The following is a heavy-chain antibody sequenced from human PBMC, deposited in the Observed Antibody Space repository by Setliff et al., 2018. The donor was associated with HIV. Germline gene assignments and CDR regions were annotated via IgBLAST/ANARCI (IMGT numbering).Heavy chain of an antibody. D-gene: IGHD1-26*01. J-gene: IGHJ4*02. CDR1: GYSISRGYY. CDR2: IYHSGNT. CDR3: ASFLVGGSYYYFDS. V-gene: IGHV4-38-2*01. Sequence: SETLSLTCAVSGYSISRGYYWGWIRQPPGKGLEWIGSIYHSGNTYYNPSLKSPVSISVDTAKNQFSLKLIPVTAADTGVYYCASFLVGGSYYYFDSWGQGTLVTVSS.